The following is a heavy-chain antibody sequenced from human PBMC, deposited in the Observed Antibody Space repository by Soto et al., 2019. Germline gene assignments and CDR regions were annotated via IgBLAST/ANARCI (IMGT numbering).Heavy chain of an antibody. CDR1: GFTFSSYA. J-gene: IGHJ6*03. CDR2: ISYDGSNK. CDR3: ARVSALVVPAVVNQRNYYYYYYMDV. D-gene: IGHD2-2*01. V-gene: IGHV3-30-3*01. Sequence: TGGSLRLSCAASGFTFSSYAMHWVRQAPGKGLEWVAVISYDGSNKYYADSVKGRVTMTRNTSISTAYMELSSLRSEDTAVYYCARVSALVVPAVVNQRNYYYYYYMDVWGKGTTVTVSS.